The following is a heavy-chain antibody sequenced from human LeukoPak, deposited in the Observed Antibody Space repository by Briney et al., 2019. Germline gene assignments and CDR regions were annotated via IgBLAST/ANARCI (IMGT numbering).Heavy chain of an antibody. J-gene: IGHJ4*01. D-gene: IGHD2-8*02. CDR2: IIPVVDEG. CDR3: ATTMYWRTVGSLRYYYFDD. Sequence: SVKVSCKASGGIVTGYAIHWVRQAPGQGLKWMGRIIPVVDEGHYSQNFQGRVAITADKSTSTAYMELSSLRSEDTAGYFCATTMYWRTVGSLRYYYFDDWGQGTLVTVSS. CDR1: GGIVTGYA. V-gene: IGHV1-69*04.